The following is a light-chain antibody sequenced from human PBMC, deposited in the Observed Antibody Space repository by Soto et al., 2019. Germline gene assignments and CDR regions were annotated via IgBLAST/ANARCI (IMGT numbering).Light chain of an antibody. J-gene: IGLJ3*02. CDR1: SSNSGAGYD. CDR2: SST. Sequence: QSVLTQPPSVSGAPGQRVTISCTGSSSNSGAGYDVHWYQQLPGTAPRLLIYSSTNRRSGVPHRFSGSKSGTSASLAITGLQAEDDAEYYCQSYDSSLSGSVFGGGTKLTVL. CDR3: QSYDSSLSGSV. V-gene: IGLV1-40*01.